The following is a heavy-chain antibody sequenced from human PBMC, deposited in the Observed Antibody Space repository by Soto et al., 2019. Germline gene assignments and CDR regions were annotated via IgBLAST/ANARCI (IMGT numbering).Heavy chain of an antibody. V-gene: IGHV1-58*01. J-gene: IGHJ6*03. CDR3: ATTYYDCGSGAGPFYYCMDV. CDR2: IVVGSGNT. Sequence: ASVKVSCKASGFTFTSSAVQWVRQARGQRLEWIGWIVVGSGNTNYAQKFQERVTITRDMSTSTAYMEPSSLRSEDTAVYYCATTYYDCGSGAGPFYYCMDVWGKGTTVTVAS. D-gene: IGHD3-3*01. CDR1: GFTFTSSA.